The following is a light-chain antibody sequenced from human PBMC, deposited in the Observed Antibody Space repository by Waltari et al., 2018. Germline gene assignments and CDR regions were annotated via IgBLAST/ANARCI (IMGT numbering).Light chain of an antibody. J-gene: IGLJ3*02. CDR1: NNDVGAYQY. CDR3: CSYAGADSLL. Sequence: QSALTQPPSASGSLGQSVTISCTGTNNDVGAYQYVSWYQQYPGKAPKLCICDVTKRPSGCSGGFSGSKSGRTASLTVSGLQPEDEAIYSCCSYAGADSLLFGGGTKLTVL. V-gene: IGLV2-8*01. CDR2: DVT.